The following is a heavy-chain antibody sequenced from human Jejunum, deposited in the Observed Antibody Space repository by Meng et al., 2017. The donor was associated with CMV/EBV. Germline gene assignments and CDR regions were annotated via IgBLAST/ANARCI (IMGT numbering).Heavy chain of an antibody. Sequence: QESGPGLVRPSETLSLTCSVSGGSVSKYYWGWIRQTPGGGLEWLGYIYNSGDIYYNPFLEGRVTISTDTSKNQFSLKLRYVTAADTAVYYCVRHGDCSSGSCYYHWLDPWGQGSLVTVSS. CDR2: IYNSGDI. D-gene: IGHD2-2*01. V-gene: IGHV4-59*02. CDR3: VRHGDCSSGSCYYHWLDP. CDR1: GGSVSKYY. J-gene: IGHJ5*01.